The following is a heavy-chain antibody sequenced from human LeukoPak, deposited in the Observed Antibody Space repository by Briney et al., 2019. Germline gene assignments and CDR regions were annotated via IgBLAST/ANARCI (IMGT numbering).Heavy chain of an antibody. D-gene: IGHD1-26*01. CDR2: IKQDGSEK. V-gene: IGHV3-7*03. CDR3: ARAYIVGATPGFDY. CDR1: GFTFSSYW. J-gene: IGHJ4*02. Sequence: PGGSLRLSCAASGFTFSSYWMSWVRQAPGKGLEWVANIKQDGSEKYYVDSVKGRFTISRDNAKNSLYLQMNSLRAEGTAMYYCARAYIVGATPGFDYWGQGTLVTVSS.